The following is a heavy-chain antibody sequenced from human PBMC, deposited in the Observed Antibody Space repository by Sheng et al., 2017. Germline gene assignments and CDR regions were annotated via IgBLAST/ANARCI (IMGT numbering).Heavy chain of an antibody. CDR3: ARTFYDILTGGRAFDI. CDR1: GFTFSSYS. D-gene: IGHD3-9*01. V-gene: IGHV3-48*01. J-gene: IGHJ3*02. CDR2: ISSSSSTI. Sequence: EVQLVESGGGLVQPGGSLRLSCAASGFTFSSYSMNWVRQAPGKGLEWVSYISSSSSTIYYADSVKGRFTISRDNAKNSLYLQMNSLRAEDTAVYYCARTFYDILTGGRAFDIWGQGTMVTVSS.